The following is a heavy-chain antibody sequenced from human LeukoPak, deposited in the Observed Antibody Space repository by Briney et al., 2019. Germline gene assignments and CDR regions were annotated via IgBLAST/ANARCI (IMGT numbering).Heavy chain of an antibody. J-gene: IGHJ3*02. Sequence: SETLSLTCTVSGGSISSSSYYWGWIRQPPGKGLEWIRSIYYRGSTYYNSSLKSRVTISVDRSKNQFSLKLSSVTAADTAVYYCAREGTRRNGAFDIWGQGTMVTVS. D-gene: IGHD1/OR15-1a*01. CDR3: AREGTRRNGAFDI. V-gene: IGHV4-39*07. CDR1: GGSISSSSYY. CDR2: IYYRGST.